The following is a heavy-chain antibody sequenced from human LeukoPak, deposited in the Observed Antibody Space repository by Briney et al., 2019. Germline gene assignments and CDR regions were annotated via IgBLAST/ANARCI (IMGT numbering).Heavy chain of an antibody. D-gene: IGHD3-3*01. V-gene: IGHV4-59*01. J-gene: IGHJ6*03. Sequence: SETLSLTCTVSGGSISSYYWSWIRQPPGKGLEWIGYIYYSGSTNYNPSLRSRVTISVDTSKNQFSLKLSSVTAADTAVYYCARGVYYDFWSGYSSAYYYYYMDVWGKGTTVTVSS. CDR1: GGSISSYY. CDR3: ARGVYYDFWSGYSSAYYYYYMDV. CDR2: IYYSGST.